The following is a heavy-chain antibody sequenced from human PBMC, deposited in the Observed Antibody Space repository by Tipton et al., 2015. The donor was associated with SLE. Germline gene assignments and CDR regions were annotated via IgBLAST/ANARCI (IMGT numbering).Heavy chain of an antibody. Sequence: TLSLTCAVYGGSFSGYYWSWLRQPPGKGLEWIGEINPSGSTNYNPSLTSRVTISVDTSKKQFSLRLRSVTAADTAVYYCARALGAMRAEYLQHWGQGALVTVSS. J-gene: IGHJ1*01. V-gene: IGHV4-34*01. CDR2: INPSGST. CDR3: ARALGAMRAEYLQH. D-gene: IGHD1-26*01. CDR1: GGSFSGYY.